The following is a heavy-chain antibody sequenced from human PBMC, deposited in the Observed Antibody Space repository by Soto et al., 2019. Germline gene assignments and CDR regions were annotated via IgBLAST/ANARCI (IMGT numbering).Heavy chain of an antibody. CDR3: ARSKKRGHSYYDSRVSLDAFDI. J-gene: IGHJ3*02. D-gene: IGHD3-22*01. V-gene: IGHV4-59*01. CDR2: IYYSGST. Sequence: SETLSLTCTVSGGSISSYYWSWIRQPPGKGLEWVGYIYYSGSTNYTPSLKSRVTISVDTSKNQFSLKLSSVTAADTAVYYCARSKKRGHSYYDSRVSLDAFDIWGQGTMVTVSS. CDR1: GGSISSYY.